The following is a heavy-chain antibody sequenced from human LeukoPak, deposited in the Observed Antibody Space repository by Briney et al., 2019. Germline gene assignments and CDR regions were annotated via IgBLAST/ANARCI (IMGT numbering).Heavy chain of an antibody. CDR3: AVMTTVSSRYYYYMDV. Sequence: GGTLRLSCAASGITFSSYGMSWVRQAPGKGLEWVSSISSTGGTTYYADSVKGRFTISRDNSKKSLYLQMNSLRAEDTAVYYCAVMTTVSSRYYYYMDVWGKGTAVTVSS. CDR1: GITFSSYG. J-gene: IGHJ6*03. D-gene: IGHD4-17*01. V-gene: IGHV3-23*01. CDR2: ISSTGGTT.